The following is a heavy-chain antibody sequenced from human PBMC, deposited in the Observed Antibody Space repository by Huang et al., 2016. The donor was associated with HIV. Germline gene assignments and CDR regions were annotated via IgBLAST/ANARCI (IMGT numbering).Heavy chain of an antibody. J-gene: IGHJ6*02. V-gene: IGHV3-72*01. D-gene: IGHD6-19*01. CDR2: SKNKVRSYTT. CDR1: GFTFSDHY. Sequence: EVQLVESGGGLVQPGGSLRLSCAASGFTFSDHYMDWVRQAPGKGLEWVGHSKNKVRSYTTEYAASVKGRFTISRDDSETSLYLQMNSLRTEDSAVYYCTGALASDTGMDVWGQGTTVTVSS. CDR3: TGALASDTGMDV.